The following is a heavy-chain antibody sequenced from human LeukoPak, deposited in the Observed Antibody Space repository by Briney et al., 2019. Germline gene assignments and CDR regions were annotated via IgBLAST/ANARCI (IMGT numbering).Heavy chain of an antibody. CDR3: ARDWDFDSGTSIFDY. Sequence: GGSLRLSCAASGFIFSDYYMSWIRQAPGKGLEWVSYISSSGTTIYYADSVKGRFTISRDNAKKSLYLQMNSLRAEDTAVYYCARDWDFDSGTSIFDYWGQGTLVTVSS. V-gene: IGHV3-11*04. D-gene: IGHD1-26*01. J-gene: IGHJ4*02. CDR1: GFIFSDYY. CDR2: ISSSGTTI.